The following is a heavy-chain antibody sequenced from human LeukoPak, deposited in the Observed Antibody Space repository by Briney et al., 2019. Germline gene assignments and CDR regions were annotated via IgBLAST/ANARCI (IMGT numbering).Heavy chain of an antibody. CDR2: ITANERSK. CDR1: GFTFSDYT. Sequence: GGSLRLSCAGSGFTFSDYTMHWVRQGPGKGLEYVSAITANERSKYHADSVRGRFTISRDNSKDTLYLQMGSLRPEDTAVYYCARGPSSYFYMDVWGKGTTVTISS. CDR3: ARGPSSYFYMDV. J-gene: IGHJ6*03. V-gene: IGHV3-64*02.